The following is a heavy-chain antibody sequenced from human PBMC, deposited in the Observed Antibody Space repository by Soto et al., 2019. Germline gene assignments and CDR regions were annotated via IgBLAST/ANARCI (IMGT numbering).Heavy chain of an antibody. V-gene: IGHV5-51*01. J-gene: IGHJ6*02. Sequence: GESLKISCKGSGYSFTSYWIGWVRQMPGKDLEWMGIIYPGDSDTRYSPSFQGQVTISADKSLRTAYLQWTSLRASDTAVYYCARDSVSYSSGWYFGYGMDVWGQGTTVTVS. CDR1: GYSFTSYW. CDR3: ARDSVSYSSGWYFGYGMDV. D-gene: IGHD6-19*01. CDR2: IYPGDSDT.